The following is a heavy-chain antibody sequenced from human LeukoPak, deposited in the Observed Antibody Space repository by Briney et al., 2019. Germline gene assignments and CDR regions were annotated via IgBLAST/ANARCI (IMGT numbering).Heavy chain of an antibody. D-gene: IGHD3-10*01. Sequence: SETLSLTCTVSGGSISSSSYYWGWIRQPLGKGLEWIGSIYYSGSTYYNPSLKSRVTISVDTSKNQFSLKLSSVTAADTAVYYCARITMVRGVASNWFDPWGQGTLVTVSS. V-gene: IGHV4-39*01. CDR2: IYYSGST. J-gene: IGHJ5*02. CDR3: ARITMVRGVASNWFDP. CDR1: GGSISSSSYY.